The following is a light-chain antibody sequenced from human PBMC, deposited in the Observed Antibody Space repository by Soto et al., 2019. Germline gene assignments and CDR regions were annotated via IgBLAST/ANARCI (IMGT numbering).Light chain of an antibody. Sequence: DIQMTQSPSSLSASVGDRVTITCRASQGISSYLNWYQQKPGKAPKLLIYAASSLQSGVPSRFSGSGSGTDFTLTISSLQPEDFATDYCQQNYSSPYTFGQGTKLEIK. CDR3: QQNYSSPYT. CDR1: QGISSY. CDR2: AAS. J-gene: IGKJ2*01. V-gene: IGKV1-39*01.